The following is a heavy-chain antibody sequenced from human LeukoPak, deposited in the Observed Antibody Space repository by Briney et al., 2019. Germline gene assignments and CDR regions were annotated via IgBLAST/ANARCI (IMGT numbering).Heavy chain of an antibody. CDR2: IYHSGST. CDR1: GGSISSGGYY. J-gene: IGHJ6*03. CDR3: AGVTGSYYLNYYYYYMDV. Sequence: SEALSLTCTVSGGSISSGGYYWSWIRQPPGKGLEWIGYIYHSGSTNYNPSLKSRVTMSVDTSKNQFSLKLSSVTAADTAVYYCAGVTGSYYLNYYYYYMDVWGKGTTVTVSS. V-gene: IGHV4-61*08. D-gene: IGHD3-10*01.